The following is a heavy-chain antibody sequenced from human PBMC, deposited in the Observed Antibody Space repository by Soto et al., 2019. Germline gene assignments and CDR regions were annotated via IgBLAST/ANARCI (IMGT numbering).Heavy chain of an antibody. J-gene: IGHJ4*02. CDR2: IYTSGST. V-gene: IGHV4-4*07. D-gene: IGHD2-2*01. Sequence: SETLSLTCTVSGGSISSYYWSWIRQPAGKGLEWIGRIYTSGSTNYNPSLKSRVTMSVDTSKNQSSLKLSSVTAADTAVYYRARACSSKSCYDVFDYWGQGTLVTVSS. CDR1: GGSISSYY. CDR3: ARACSSKSCYDVFDY.